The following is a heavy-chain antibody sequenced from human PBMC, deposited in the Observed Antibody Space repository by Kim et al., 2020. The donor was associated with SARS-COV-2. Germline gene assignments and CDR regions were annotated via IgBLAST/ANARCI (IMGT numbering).Heavy chain of an antibody. CDR1: GYSISSGYY. CDR3: ATTTVVTGNFDY. CDR2: IYHSGST. V-gene: IGHV4-38-2*02. Sequence: SETLSLTCTVSGYSISSGYYWGWIRQPPGKGLEWIGSIYHSGSTYYNPSLKSRVTISVDTSKNQFSLKLSSVTAADTAVYYCATTTVVTGNFDYWGQGTL. D-gene: IGHD4-17*01. J-gene: IGHJ4*02.